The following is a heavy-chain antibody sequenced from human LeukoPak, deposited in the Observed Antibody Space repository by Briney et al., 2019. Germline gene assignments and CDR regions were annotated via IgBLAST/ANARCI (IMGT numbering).Heavy chain of an antibody. CDR2: IYTTGRP. Sequence: ASETLSLTCTVSGGSISSYYWSWVRQPAGKGLEWIGRIYTTGRPKYNPSLNSRVTMSVDTSKNQFSLKLNSVTVADTAVYYCASFRSTEGKEYWGQGTLVTVSS. CDR3: ASFRSTEGKEY. CDR1: GGSISSYY. D-gene: IGHD3-10*01. V-gene: IGHV4-4*07. J-gene: IGHJ4*02.